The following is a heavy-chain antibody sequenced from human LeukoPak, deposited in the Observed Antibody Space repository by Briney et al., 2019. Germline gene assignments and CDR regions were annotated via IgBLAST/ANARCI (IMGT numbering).Heavy chain of an antibody. CDR3: ARDIVVVVAATGWFDP. CDR2: IYHSGST. V-gene: IGHV4-38-2*02. D-gene: IGHD2-15*01. J-gene: IGHJ5*02. CDR1: GYSISSGYY. Sequence: SETLSLTCTVSGYSISSGYYWGWIRQPPGKGLEWIGSIYHSGSTYYNPSLKSRVTISVDTSKNQFSLKLSSVTAADTAVYYCARDIVVVVAATGWFDPWGQGTLVTVSS.